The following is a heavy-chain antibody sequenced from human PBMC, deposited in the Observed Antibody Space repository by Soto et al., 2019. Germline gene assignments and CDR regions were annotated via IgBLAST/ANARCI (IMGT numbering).Heavy chain of an antibody. V-gene: IGHV5-10-1*01. CDR3: AKQRYDSDNGTNFQYDCDF. J-gene: IGHJ4*02. CDR1: GYSFAGYW. D-gene: IGHD2-8*01. CDR2: IDPSDSQT. Sequence: GQSLKISCKGSGYSFAGYWITWVRQMPGKGLEWMGRIDPSDSQTYYSPSFRGHVTISAAKSITTVFLQWSSLRASDTAMYYCAKQRYDSDNGTNFQYDCDFWGEGSLVTVSS.